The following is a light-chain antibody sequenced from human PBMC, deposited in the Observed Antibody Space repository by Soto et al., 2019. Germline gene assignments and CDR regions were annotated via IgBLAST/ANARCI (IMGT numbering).Light chain of an antibody. J-gene: IGKJ4*01. CDR2: DAS. CDR1: QGISSY. Sequence: IQLTPSPFSLPASPRDRVRITCLASQGISSYLAWYQQKPGKAPKLLIYDASTLQRGVPSRFSGSGSGTEFTLTISCLQSDDFATYYCQQDNSYPLTFGGGTKVAIK. V-gene: IGKV1-8*01. CDR3: QQDNSYPLT.